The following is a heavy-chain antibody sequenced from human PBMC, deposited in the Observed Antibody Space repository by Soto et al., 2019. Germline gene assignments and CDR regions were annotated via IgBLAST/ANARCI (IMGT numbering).Heavy chain of an antibody. CDR1: VFTFSSYA. V-gene: IGHV3-23*01. D-gene: IGHD3-10*01. CDR2: ISGSGGIT. CDR3: ARARRGAPYYYTMDV. Sequence: GRSLILSCTVSVFTFSSYAMTWVRQAPGKWLEWVSDISGSGGITYYADSVKVRFTISRDNSKNTLYLQVNSLRAEDTAVYYCARARRGAPYYYTMDVWGQGTTVTVYS. J-gene: IGHJ6*02.